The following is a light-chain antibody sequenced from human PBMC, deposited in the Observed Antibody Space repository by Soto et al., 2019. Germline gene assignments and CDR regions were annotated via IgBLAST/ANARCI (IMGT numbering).Light chain of an antibody. CDR2: TAS. CDR3: QRSYSPPWT. V-gene: IGKV1-39*01. CDR1: QYINKF. J-gene: IGKJ1*01. Sequence: DIQMTQSPSSLSASVGDRVTITCRASQYINKFLNWYQQKPGKAPNLLIDTASSLQSGVPSRFSGSGSGTDFTLTISSLQPEDFGTYFCQRSYSPPWTFGQGTKVDIK.